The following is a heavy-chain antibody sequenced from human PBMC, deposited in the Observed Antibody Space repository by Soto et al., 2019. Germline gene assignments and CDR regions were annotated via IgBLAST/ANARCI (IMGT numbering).Heavy chain of an antibody. J-gene: IGHJ5*02. CDR1: GYXFTSYL. CDR2: IYPGDSDT. CDR3: ARSPRATGWFDP. Sequence: EXLKICCKCSGYXFTSYLLGWVRHMPGKGLEWMGIIYPGDSDTRYSPSFQGQVTISADKYISTAYLQWGSIKASDNAMYYCARSPRATGWFDPWGQGTLVTVSS. D-gene: IGHD1-26*01. V-gene: IGHV5-51*01.